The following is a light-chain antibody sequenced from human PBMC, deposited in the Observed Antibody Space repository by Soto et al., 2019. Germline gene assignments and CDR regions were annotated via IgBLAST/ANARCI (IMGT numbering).Light chain of an antibody. Sequence: QSVLTQPPSVSEAPRQRVTISCSGSSSNIGNNAVNWYQQLPGKAPKLLIYYDDLLPSGVSDRFSGSKSGTSASLAISGLQSEDEDDYYCEAGDDSLNGVVFGGGTKLTVL. CDR1: SSNIGNNA. V-gene: IGLV1-36*01. CDR3: EAGDDSLNGVV. CDR2: YDD. J-gene: IGLJ2*01.